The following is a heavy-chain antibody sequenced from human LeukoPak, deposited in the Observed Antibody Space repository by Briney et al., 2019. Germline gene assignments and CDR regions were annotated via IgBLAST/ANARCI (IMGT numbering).Heavy chain of an antibody. CDR1: GGSISSYY. CDR3: ARSVGSERDFDY. J-gene: IGHJ4*02. Sequence: SETLSLTCTVSGGSISSYYWSWIRQPPGKGLEWIGYIYYSGSTNYNPSLKSRVTKSVDTSKKQFSLKLSSVTAADTAVYYCARSVGSERDFDYWGQGTLVTVSS. V-gene: IGHV4-59*01. D-gene: IGHD1-26*01. CDR2: IYYSGST.